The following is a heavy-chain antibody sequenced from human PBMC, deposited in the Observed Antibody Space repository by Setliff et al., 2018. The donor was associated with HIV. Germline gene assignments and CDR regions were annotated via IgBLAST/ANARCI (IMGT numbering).Heavy chain of an antibody. D-gene: IGHD3-16*01. CDR1: GYSFTTSG. J-gene: IGHJ6*04. Sequence: GASVKVSCKASGYSFTTSGVSWVRQAPGQGLEWMGWINTNSGHTDYAQKLQDRVTITADTSSTTAYMELSSLRSDDTAVYYCARDWNYVVDVWGKGTTVTVSS. V-gene: IGHV1-18*01. CDR2: INTNSGHT. CDR3: ARDWNYVVDV.